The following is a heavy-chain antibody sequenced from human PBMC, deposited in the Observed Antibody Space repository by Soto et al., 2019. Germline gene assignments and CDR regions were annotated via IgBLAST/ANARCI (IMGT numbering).Heavy chain of an antibody. CDR2: IYYSGST. CDR1: GGSISSYY. CDR3: ARGDSSGLIYYFDY. Sequence: SETLSLTCTVSGGSISSYYWSWIRQPPGKGLEWIGYIYYSGSTNYNPSLKSRVTISVDTFKNQFSLKLSSVTAADTAVYYCARGDSSGLIYYFDYWGQGTLVTVSS. J-gene: IGHJ4*02. D-gene: IGHD6-19*01. V-gene: IGHV4-59*01.